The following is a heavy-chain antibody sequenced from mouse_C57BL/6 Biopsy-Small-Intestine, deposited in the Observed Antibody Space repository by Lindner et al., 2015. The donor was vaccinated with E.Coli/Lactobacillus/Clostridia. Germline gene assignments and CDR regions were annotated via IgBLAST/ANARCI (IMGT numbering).Heavy chain of an antibody. CDR3: ARLYDEGFDY. CDR2: IDPYNGAT. J-gene: IGHJ2*01. D-gene: IGHD2-12*01. CDR1: GYSFTGYN. Sequence: VQLQESGAELVRPGASVKISCKASGYSFTGYNMHWVKQSHGKSLEWIGYIDPYNGATSYNQKFKGKATLTVDKSSSTAYMQLNSLTSEDSAVYYCARLYDEGFDYWGQGTTLTVSS. V-gene: IGHV1S135*01.